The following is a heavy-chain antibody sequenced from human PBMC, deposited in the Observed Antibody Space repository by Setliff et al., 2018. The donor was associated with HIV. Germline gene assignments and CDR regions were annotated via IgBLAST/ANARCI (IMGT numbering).Heavy chain of an antibody. CDR1: GVSINTYY. J-gene: IGHJ5*01. Sequence: SETLSLTCSVSGVSINTYYWSWIRQPPGKGLEWFGYIYNGGNTNYNPSLESRVSMSLGTSKNQFSLKLTSVTAADTAAYFCARTRYYYDSSDRYWVIDSWGPGTLGTVS. V-gene: IGHV4-59*01. CDR2: IYNGGNT. CDR3: ARTRYYYDSSDRYWVIDS. D-gene: IGHD3-22*01.